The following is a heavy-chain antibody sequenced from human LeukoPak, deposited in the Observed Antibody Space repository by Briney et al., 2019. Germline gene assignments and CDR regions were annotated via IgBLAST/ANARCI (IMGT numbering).Heavy chain of an antibody. J-gene: IGHJ4*02. V-gene: IGHV3-7*01. CDR1: GFTFSSYA. CDR2: IKQDGSEK. Sequence: GGSLRLSCAASGFTFSSYAMSWVRQAPGKGLEWVANIKQDGSEKYYVDSVKGRFTISRDNAKNSLYLQMNSLRAEDAAVYYCARWSVAGFGYWGQGTLVTVSS. D-gene: IGHD6-19*01. CDR3: ARWSVAGFGY.